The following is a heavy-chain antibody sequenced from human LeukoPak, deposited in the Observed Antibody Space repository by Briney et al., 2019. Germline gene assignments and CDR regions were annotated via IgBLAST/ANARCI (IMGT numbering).Heavy chain of an antibody. D-gene: IGHD3-10*01. V-gene: IGHV1-8*01. CDR3: ARGPIYYSTGIYYFDY. Sequence: RASVTVSCKASGYTFTSYDMNWVRQASGQGLEWMGWMNPNSGNTGSAQNFQGRVTMTRDTSISTAYMELSSLRSEDTAVYHCARGPIYYSTGIYYFDYWGQGTLVTVSS. CDR1: GYTFTSYD. CDR2: MNPNSGNT. J-gene: IGHJ4*02.